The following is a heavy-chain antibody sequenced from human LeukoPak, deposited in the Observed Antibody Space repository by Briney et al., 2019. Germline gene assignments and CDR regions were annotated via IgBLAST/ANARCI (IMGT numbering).Heavy chain of an antibody. CDR2: ICGSGDST. V-gene: IGHV3-23*01. Sequence: PGGSLRLSCAASGFTLSSYSMTWVRQAPGKGLEWVSFICGSGDSTYYAASVSGRITISRDNSNSTLYPHVSGLSAENTAVYYSAKGWHVSGSYRWFEPWGQGALVTLSS. CDR1: GFTLSSYS. CDR3: AKGWHVSGSYRWFEP. D-gene: IGHD3-16*02. J-gene: IGHJ5*02.